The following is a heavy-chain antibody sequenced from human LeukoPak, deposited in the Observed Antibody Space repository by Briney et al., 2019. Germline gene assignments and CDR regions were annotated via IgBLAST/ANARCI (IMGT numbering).Heavy chain of an antibody. CDR3: ASEVGYRSLGY. D-gene: IGHD3-3*01. V-gene: IGHV3-43*01. CDR2: ITWKSHRT. Sequence: PGGSLRLSCAASGFTFDDDTMHWVRPTRGRGLEWVSFITWKSHRTHYADSVKGRFTVSRDNSKDSLYLQMNSLRTEDTGLYHCASEVGYRSLGYLGQGTLVTVSS. J-gene: IGHJ4*02. CDR1: GFTFDDDT.